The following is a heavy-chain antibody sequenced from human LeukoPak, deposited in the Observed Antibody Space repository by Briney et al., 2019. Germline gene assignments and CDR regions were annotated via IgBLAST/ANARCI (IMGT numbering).Heavy chain of an antibody. CDR2: MASSGRTR. Sequence: GGPLRLSCAVSGFPFSFFEINWVRQAPGKGLEWVSNMASSGRTRYYADSVKGRFSISRDNAKNSLYLQMNTLRVEDTGVYYCALLAVASDFDYWGQGALVTASS. V-gene: IGHV3-48*03. D-gene: IGHD6-19*01. CDR3: ALLAVASDFDY. CDR1: GFPFSFFE. J-gene: IGHJ4*02.